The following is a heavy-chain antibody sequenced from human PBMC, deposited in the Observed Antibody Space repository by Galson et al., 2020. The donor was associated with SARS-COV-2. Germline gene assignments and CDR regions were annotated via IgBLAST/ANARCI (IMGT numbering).Heavy chain of an antibody. Sequence: SETLSLTCTVSGGSISSDNYYWSWIRQPAGKGLEYIGHIYASGTTHYNPSHKSRVTISVDTSKNQFSLKLNSMTAADTAVYFCARGHSQLVEATKGGSDIWGQGTMVTVSS. CDR1: GGSISSDNYY. V-gene: IGHV4-61*09. CDR2: IYASGTT. J-gene: IGHJ3*02. CDR3: ARGHSQLVEATKGGSDI. D-gene: IGHD1-26*01.